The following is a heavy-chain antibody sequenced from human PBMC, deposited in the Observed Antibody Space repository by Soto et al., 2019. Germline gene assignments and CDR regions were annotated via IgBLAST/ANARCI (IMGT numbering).Heavy chain of an antibody. D-gene: IGHD5-12*01. CDR3: ARAGYNIDD. Sequence: SETLSLTCTVSGGSISSYYWNWIRQPPGKGLEWIGYISYSGSTIYNPSLKSRVTISVDTSKNQFSLKLSSVTAADSAVYYCARAGYNIDDWGQGTLVTVSS. J-gene: IGHJ4*02. V-gene: IGHV4-59*01. CDR2: ISYSGST. CDR1: GGSISSYY.